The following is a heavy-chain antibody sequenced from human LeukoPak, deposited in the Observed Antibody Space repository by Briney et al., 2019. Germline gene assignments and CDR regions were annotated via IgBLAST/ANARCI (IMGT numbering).Heavy chain of an antibody. D-gene: IGHD3-3*01. CDR2: INWNGGST. V-gene: IGHV3-20*01. J-gene: IGHJ3*02. CDR3: ARALYYDFWSGSPDDAFDI. Sequence: GGSLRLSCAASGFTFDDYGMSWVRQAPGKGLEWVSGINWNGGSTGYADSVKGRFTISRDNAKNSLYLQMNSLRAEDTALYHCARALYYDFWSGSPDDAFDIWGQGTMVTVSS. CDR1: GFTFDDYG.